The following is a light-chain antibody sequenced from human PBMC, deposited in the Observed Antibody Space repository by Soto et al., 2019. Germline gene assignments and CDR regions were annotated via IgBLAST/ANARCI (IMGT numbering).Light chain of an antibody. CDR3: SSYAGSNNWV. CDR2: EVS. Sequence: QSVLTQPPSASGSPGQSVTISCTGTSSDVGGYNYVSWYQQHQGKAPKLMIYEVSKRPSGVPDRFSGSKSGNMASLTVSGLQAEDEADYYCSSYAGSNNWVFGGGTKVTVL. V-gene: IGLV2-8*01. CDR1: SSDVGGYNY. J-gene: IGLJ3*02.